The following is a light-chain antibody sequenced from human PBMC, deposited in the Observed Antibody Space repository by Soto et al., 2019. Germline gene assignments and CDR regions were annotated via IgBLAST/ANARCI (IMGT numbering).Light chain of an antibody. CDR1: HAISRW. CDR2: DAS. V-gene: IGKV1-5*01. Sequence: DIHMTLSPSTLSGSVGYIFTIACRASHAISRWLAWYQQKPGKAPPLLIYDASTTQSRVPPRCRGSGSGTAFTPTTSSLKPADFVDSYCQQHYSYYPGAFGQGTKVDIK. J-gene: IGKJ1*01. CDR3: QQHYSYYPGA.